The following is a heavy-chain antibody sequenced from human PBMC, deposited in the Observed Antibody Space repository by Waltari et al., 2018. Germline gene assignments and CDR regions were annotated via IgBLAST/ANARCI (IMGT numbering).Heavy chain of an antibody. CDR1: GGSLSNYY. CDR2: IDQSGRT. CDR3: ARPMWCSSTTCSGPMDV. D-gene: IGHD2-2*01. Sequence: QVQLQQWGAGLLKPSETLSLTCAVYGGSLSNYYWSWIRQPPGKGLDWIGEIDQSGRTKYNPSLKSRVIISLDTSKNQFSLRLRSVTAADTAIYFCARPMWCSSTTCSGPMDVWGQGTTATVSS. J-gene: IGHJ6*02. V-gene: IGHV4-34*02.